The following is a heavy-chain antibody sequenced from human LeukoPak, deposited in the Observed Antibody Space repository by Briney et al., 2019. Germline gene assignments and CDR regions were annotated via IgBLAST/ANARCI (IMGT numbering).Heavy chain of an antibody. CDR3: ARDLMLYYYDSSGYDY. V-gene: IGHV4-59*12. J-gene: IGHJ4*02. CDR1: GGSISSYY. CDR2: IYYSGST. Sequence: SETLSLTCTVSGGSISSYYWSWIRQPPGKGLEWIGYIYYSGSTNYNPSLKSRVTISVDTSKNQFSLKLSSVTAADTAVYYCARDLMLYYYDSSGYDYWGQGTLVTVSS. D-gene: IGHD3-22*01.